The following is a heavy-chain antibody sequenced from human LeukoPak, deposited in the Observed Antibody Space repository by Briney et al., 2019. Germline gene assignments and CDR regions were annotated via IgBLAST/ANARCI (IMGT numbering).Heavy chain of an antibody. D-gene: IGHD4-17*01. CDR3: ARDSIYGVSPGYYFDY. CDR2: IWHDGSKK. Sequence: PGGSLRLSCAASGFTFSSYGMHWVRQAPAKGLEWVAFIWHDGSKKYYADSVKGRFTISRDNSKNTLYLQMNSLRGEDTAVYYCARDSIYGVSPGYYFDYWGQGTLVTVSS. V-gene: IGHV3-33*01. J-gene: IGHJ4*02. CDR1: GFTFSSYG.